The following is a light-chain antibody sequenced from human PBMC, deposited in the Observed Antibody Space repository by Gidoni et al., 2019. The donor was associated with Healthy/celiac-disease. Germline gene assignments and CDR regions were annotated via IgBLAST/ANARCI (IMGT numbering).Light chain of an antibody. CDR1: KWGDKY. CDR3: QAWDSSAVV. Sequence: SYELTQPPSVSVSPGQTASITCSGDKWGDKYACWYQQKPGQSPVLVIYQDSTRPSGIPERFSGSNSGNTATLTISGTQAMDEADYYCQAWDSSAVVFDGGTKLTVL. CDR2: QDS. V-gene: IGLV3-1*01. J-gene: IGLJ2*01.